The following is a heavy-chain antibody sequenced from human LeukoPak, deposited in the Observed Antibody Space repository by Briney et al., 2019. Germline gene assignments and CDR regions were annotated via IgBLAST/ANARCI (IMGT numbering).Heavy chain of an antibody. CDR3: ARDLPHNRAAAGTPFDY. V-gene: IGHV3-23*01. CDR2: ISGSGGST. CDR1: GFTFSSYA. D-gene: IGHD6-13*01. Sequence: GGSLRLSCAASGFTFSSYAMSWVRQAPGKGLEWVSAISGSGGSTYYADSVKGRFTISRDNSKNTLYLQMNSLRAEDTAVYYCARDLPHNRAAAGTPFDYWGQGTLVTVSS. J-gene: IGHJ4*02.